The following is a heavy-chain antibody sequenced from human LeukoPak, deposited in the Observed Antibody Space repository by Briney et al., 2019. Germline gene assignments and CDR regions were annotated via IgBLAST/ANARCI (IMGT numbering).Heavy chain of an antibody. CDR2: IRSKANNYAT. V-gene: IGHV3-73*01. D-gene: IGHD5-18*01. CDR1: GFTFSGSA. Sequence: PGGSLRLSCAASGFTFSGSALHWVRQASGKGLEWVGRIRSKANNYATTYAASVKDRFTISRDDSKNTAYLQMHSLKTEDTAVYYCAPEDTAMVEHLDFDYWGQGTLVTVSS. J-gene: IGHJ4*02. CDR3: APEDTAMVEHLDFDY.